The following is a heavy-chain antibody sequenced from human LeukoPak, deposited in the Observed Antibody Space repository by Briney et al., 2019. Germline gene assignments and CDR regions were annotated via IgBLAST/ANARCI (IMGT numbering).Heavy chain of an antibody. D-gene: IGHD5-24*01. V-gene: IGHV3-66*01. J-gene: IGHJ4*02. Sequence: GGSLRLSCAASGFTVSSNYMSWVRQAPGKGLEWVSVIYSGGSTYYADSVKGRFTISRDNSKNTLYLQMNSLRDEDTAAYYCARGKGYNPDFDYWVQGTLVTVSS. CDR3: ARGKGYNPDFDY. CDR2: IYSGGST. CDR1: GFTVSSNY.